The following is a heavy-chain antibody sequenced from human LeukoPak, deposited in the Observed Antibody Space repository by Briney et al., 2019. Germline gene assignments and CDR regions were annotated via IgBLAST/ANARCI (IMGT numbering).Heavy chain of an antibody. CDR2: IWYDGSNK. J-gene: IGHJ4*02. D-gene: IGHD1-26*01. Sequence: GRSLRLSCAASGFTFSSYGMHWVRQAPGKGRQWVAVIWYDGSNKYYADSVKGRFTISRDNSKNTLYLQMDSLRAEDTAVYYCARDPTIVGATFFDYWGQGTLVTVSS. V-gene: IGHV3-33*01. CDR3: ARDPTIVGATFFDY. CDR1: GFTFSSYG.